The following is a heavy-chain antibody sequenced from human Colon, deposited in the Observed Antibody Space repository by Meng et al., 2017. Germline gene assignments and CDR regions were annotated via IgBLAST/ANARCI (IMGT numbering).Heavy chain of an antibody. D-gene: IGHD5-18*01. J-gene: IGHJ4*02. CDR2: IRPTGST. V-gene: IGHV4-34*02. CDR3: ARGMDKAKTGY. CDR1: GGSFSDYD. Sequence: QQGGEGLVNPSETLSPAWAVDGGSFSDYDWSWGRQPPGKGLEWIGEIRPTGSTSCNPSLKSRVSISVDTSKNQFSLKVSSVTAADTAMYYCARGMDKAKTGYWGQGTLVTVSS.